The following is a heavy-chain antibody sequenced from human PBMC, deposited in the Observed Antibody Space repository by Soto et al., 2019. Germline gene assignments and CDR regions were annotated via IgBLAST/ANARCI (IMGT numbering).Heavy chain of an antibody. Sequence: QVQLQESGPGLVKPSQTLSLTCTVSGGSISSGDYYWSWIRQPPGKGLEWIGYIYYSGSTYYNPSLKSRVTLTVNTSKNQFALKLSSLAAADTAVYYRARDEGYYYDRSGYYPYLGQGTLVTVSS. CDR1: GGSISSGDYY. CDR2: IYYSGST. CDR3: ARDEGYYYDRSGYYPY. D-gene: IGHD3-22*01. J-gene: IGHJ4*02. V-gene: IGHV4-30-4*01.